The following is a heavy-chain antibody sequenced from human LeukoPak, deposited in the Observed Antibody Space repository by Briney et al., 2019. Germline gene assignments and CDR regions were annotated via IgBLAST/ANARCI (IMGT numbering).Heavy chain of an antibody. J-gene: IGHJ4*02. CDR1: GFTFSSYA. CDR3: AKLTYYDFWSGYYTVYYFDY. CDR2: ISGSGGST. Sequence: GGSLRLSCAASGFTFSSYAMSWVRQAPGKGLEGVSAISGSGGSTYYADSVKGRFTISRDNSKNTLYLQMNSLRAEDTAVYYCAKLTYYDFWSGYYTVYYFDYWGQGTLVTVSS. D-gene: IGHD3-3*01. V-gene: IGHV3-23*01.